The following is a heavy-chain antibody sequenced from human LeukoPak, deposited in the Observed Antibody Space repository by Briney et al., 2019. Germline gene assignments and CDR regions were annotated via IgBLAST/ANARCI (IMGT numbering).Heavy chain of an antibody. J-gene: IGHJ6*03. CDR2: INPNSGGT. V-gene: IGHV1-2*02. Sequence: ASVKVSCKASGYTFTSYGISWVRQAPGQGLEWMGWINPNSGGTNCAQKFQGRVTMTRDTSISTAYMELSRLRSDDTAVYYCARDLEGYYMDVWGKGTTVTISS. CDR3: ARDLEGYYMDV. CDR1: GYTFTSYG.